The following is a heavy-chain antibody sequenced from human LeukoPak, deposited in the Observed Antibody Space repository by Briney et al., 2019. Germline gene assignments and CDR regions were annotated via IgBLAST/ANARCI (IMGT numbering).Heavy chain of an antibody. CDR3: ARRGESTTYGDYRFDY. D-gene: IGHD4-17*01. J-gene: IGHJ4*02. V-gene: IGHV3-23*01. Sequence: GGSLRLSCAASGFTFSSYAMSWVRQAPGKGLEWVSAITGGGNTYYADSVKGRFTISRDNSRNTLYLQMNSLRAEDTAVYYCARRGESTTYGDYRFDYWGQGTLVTVSS. CDR2: ITGGGNT. CDR1: GFTFSSYA.